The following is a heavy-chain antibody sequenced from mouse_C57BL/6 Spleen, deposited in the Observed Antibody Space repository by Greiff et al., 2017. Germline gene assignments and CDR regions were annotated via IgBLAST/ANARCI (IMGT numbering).Heavy chain of an antibody. CDR1: GYAFSSSW. V-gene: IGHV1-82*01. CDR3: ARWSTTVVEYWYFDV. D-gene: IGHD1-1*01. Sequence: VQLQQSGPELVKPGASVKISCKASGYAFSSSWMNWVKQRPGKGLEWIGRIYPGDGDTNYNGKFKGKATLTADKSSSTAYMQLSSLTSEDSAVYFCARWSTTVVEYWYFDVWGTGTTVTVSS. CDR2: IYPGDGDT. J-gene: IGHJ1*03.